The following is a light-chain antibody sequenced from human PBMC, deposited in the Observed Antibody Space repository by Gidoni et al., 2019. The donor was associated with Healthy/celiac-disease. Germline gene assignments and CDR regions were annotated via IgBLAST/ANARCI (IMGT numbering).Light chain of an antibody. J-gene: IGKJ2*01. CDR2: AAS. CDR1: QGISSY. V-gene: IGKV1-8*01. Sequence: AIRLTQSPSSFSASTGDRVTITCRASQGISSYLAWYQQRPGKALKLLIYAASTLQSGVPSRFSGSGSGTDFTLTISCLQSEDFATYYCQQYYSYPPTFGQXTKLEIK. CDR3: QQYYSYPPT.